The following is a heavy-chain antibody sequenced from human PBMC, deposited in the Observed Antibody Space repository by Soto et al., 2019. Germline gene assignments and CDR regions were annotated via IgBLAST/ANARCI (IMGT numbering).Heavy chain of an antibody. D-gene: IGHD5-12*01. V-gene: IGHV4-4*07. CDR1: GGSISNYY. CDR3: ARERREEIHDGYDIDY. Sequence: QVQLQESGPGLVKPSETLSLTFTVSGGSISNYYWSWIRQPAGKGLEWIGRIYTSGSTDYNPSLKSRVTISIDTSKNQFSLKVTSMTAADTAVYYCARERREEIHDGYDIDYWGQGTLVTVSS. J-gene: IGHJ4*02. CDR2: IYTSGST.